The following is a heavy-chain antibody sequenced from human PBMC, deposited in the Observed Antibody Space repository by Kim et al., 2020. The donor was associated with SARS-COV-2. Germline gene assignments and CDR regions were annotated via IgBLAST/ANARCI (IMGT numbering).Heavy chain of an antibody. J-gene: IGHJ4*02. Sequence: ASVKVSCKASGYTFTSYGISWVRQAPGQGLEWMGWISAYNGNTNYAQKLQGRVTMTTDTSTSTAYMELRSLRSDDTAAYYCARSGYDILINYQDDYWGQGTLVTVSS. CDR1: GYTFTSYG. V-gene: IGHV1-18*01. CDR2: ISAYNGNT. D-gene: IGHD3-9*01. CDR3: ARSGYDILINYQDDY.